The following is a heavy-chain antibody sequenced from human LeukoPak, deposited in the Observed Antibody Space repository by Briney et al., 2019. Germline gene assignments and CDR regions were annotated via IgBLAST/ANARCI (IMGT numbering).Heavy chain of an antibody. D-gene: IGHD4-17*01. J-gene: IGHJ4*02. CDR2: ISYDGSNK. CDR3: ARDEGNGDLDY. V-gene: IGHV3-30*04. CDR1: GFTFSSYA. Sequence: PGGSLRLSCAASGFTFSSYAMHWVRQAPGKGLEWVAVISYDGSNKYYADSVKGRFTISRDNSKNTLYLQMNSLRAEDTAVYYCARDEGNGDLDYWGQGTLVTVSS.